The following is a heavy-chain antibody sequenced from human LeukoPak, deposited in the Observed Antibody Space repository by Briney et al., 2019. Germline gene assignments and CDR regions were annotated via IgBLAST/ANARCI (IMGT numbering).Heavy chain of an antibody. Sequence: KPGGSLRLSCTASGFTFSSYSTNWVRQAPGKGLGWISSISSSSYYIYYADPVKGRFTISRDNAKNSLYLQMNSLRAENTAVYYCARGSAVTANNFDFWGQGTLVTVSS. J-gene: IGHJ4*02. V-gene: IGHV3-21*01. CDR3: ARGSAVTANNFDF. CDR2: ISSSSYYI. D-gene: IGHD4-11*01. CDR1: GFTFSSYS.